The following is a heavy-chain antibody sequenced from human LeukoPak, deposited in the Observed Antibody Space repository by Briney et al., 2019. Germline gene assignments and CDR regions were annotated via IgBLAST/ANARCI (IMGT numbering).Heavy chain of an antibody. CDR1: GGSIISSTFY. V-gene: IGHV4-39*07. Sequence: SETLSLTCTVSGGSIISSTFYWGWVRQPPGKGLEWIGSIYYSGSTYYSPSLKSRVTISVDTSKNQFSLKLSSVTAADTAVYYCACRGYSYGYPDAFDIWGQGTMVTVSS. J-gene: IGHJ3*02. CDR2: IYYSGST. CDR3: ACRGYSYGYPDAFDI. D-gene: IGHD5-18*01.